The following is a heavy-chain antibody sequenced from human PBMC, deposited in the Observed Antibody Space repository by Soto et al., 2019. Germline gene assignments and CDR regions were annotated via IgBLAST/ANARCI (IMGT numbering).Heavy chain of an antibody. CDR3: AREGAYSAYNFAHGIQLWYFDF. J-gene: IGHJ4*02. CDR2: HFSSSST. V-gene: IGHV4-4*07. Sequence: PSETLSLTCSVSGVAMTYCGYTWSRLSPPAGKGLEWIGRHFSSSSTSFTPSLGSRVAMSVDTSKNHVSLNFGSVTAAAMSVYYCAREGAYSAYNFAHGIQLWYFDFWGQGALVTVSS. D-gene: IGHD5-12*01. CDR1: GVAMTYCGYT.